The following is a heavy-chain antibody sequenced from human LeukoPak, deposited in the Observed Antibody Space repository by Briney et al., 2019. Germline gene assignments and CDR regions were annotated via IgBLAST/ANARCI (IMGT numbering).Heavy chain of an antibody. Sequence: ASVKVSCKASGYTFTSYGISWVRQAPGQGLEWMGWISAYNGNTNYAQKLQGRVTMTTDTSTSIAYMELRSLRSDDTAVYYCARSPDYDSSGYYLNWFDPWGQGTLVTVSS. CDR3: ARSPDYDSSGYYLNWFDP. J-gene: IGHJ5*02. V-gene: IGHV1-18*01. D-gene: IGHD3-22*01. CDR2: ISAYNGNT. CDR1: GYTFTSYG.